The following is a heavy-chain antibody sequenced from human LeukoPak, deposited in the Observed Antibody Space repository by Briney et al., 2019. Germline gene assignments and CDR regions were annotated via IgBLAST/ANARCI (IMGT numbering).Heavy chain of an antibody. D-gene: IGHD6-13*01. V-gene: IGHV4-59*01. Sequence: SETLSLTCAVYGGSFSGYYWSWIRQPPGKGLEWIGYIYYSGSTNYNPSLKSRVTISVDTSKNQFSLKLSSVTAADTAVYYCARDSGYSSTPDAFDIWGQGTMVTVSS. CDR2: IYYSGST. CDR1: GGSFSGYY. J-gene: IGHJ3*02. CDR3: ARDSGYSSTPDAFDI.